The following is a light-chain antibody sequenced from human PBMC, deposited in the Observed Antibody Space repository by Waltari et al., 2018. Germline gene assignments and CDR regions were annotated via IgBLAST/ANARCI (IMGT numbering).Light chain of an antibody. CDR1: VMTKTY. J-gene: IGLJ2*01. CDR2: KDT. Sequence: SYELTQPSSVSVSPGQTARIACSGDVMTKTYTRWFQQKPGQAPVLVIYKDTERPSGIPERFSGSRSGTTVTLTISGAQVENEADYYCYSAADNILLFGGGTKLTVL. CDR3: YSAADNILL. V-gene: IGLV3-27*01.